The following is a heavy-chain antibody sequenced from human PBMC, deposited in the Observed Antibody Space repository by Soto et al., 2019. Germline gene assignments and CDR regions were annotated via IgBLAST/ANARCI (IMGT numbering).Heavy chain of an antibody. J-gene: IGHJ4*02. CDR1: GFTFSSYA. CDR2: ISGSAATT. CDR3: ARDRSYYDSRGSSSPPY. Sequence: EVQLLESGGGLVQPGGSLRLSCAASGFTFSSYAMNWVRQAPGKGLEWVSAISGSAATTHFADSVKGRFTISRDNSKNTLYLQMNSLRAEDTAVYYCARDRSYYDSRGSSSPPYWGQGTLVTVSS. D-gene: IGHD3-22*01. V-gene: IGHV3-23*01.